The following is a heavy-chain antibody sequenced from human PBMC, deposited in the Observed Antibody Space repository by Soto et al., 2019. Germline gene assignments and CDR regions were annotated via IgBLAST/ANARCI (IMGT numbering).Heavy chain of an antibody. CDR1: GFTFSSYG. D-gene: IGHD3-22*01. CDR3: AKGSYDSSGYYYYYYGMDV. J-gene: IGHJ6*02. Sequence: GGSLRLSCAASGFTFSSYGMHWVRQAPGKGLEWVAVISYDGSNKYYADSVKGRFTISRDNSKNTLYLQMNSLRAEDTAVYYCAKGSYDSSGYYYYYYGMDVWGQGPRSPSP. CDR2: ISYDGSNK. V-gene: IGHV3-30*18.